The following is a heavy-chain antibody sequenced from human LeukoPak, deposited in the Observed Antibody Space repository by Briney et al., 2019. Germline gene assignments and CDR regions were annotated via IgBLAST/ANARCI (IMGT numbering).Heavy chain of an antibody. Sequence: ASVKVSCKVSGYTLTELSMHWVRQAPGKGLEWMGGFDPEDGETIYAQKFQGRVTMTEDTSTDTAYMELSSLRSEDTAVYYCATGEYSYGDAPFDYWGQGTLVTVSS. CDR2: FDPEDGET. D-gene: IGHD5-18*01. J-gene: IGHJ4*02. V-gene: IGHV1-24*01. CDR1: GYTLTELS. CDR3: ATGEYSYGDAPFDY.